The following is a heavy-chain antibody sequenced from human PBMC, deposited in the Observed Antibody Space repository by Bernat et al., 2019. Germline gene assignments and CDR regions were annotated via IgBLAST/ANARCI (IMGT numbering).Heavy chain of an antibody. Sequence: QVQLVESGGGVVQPGRSLRLSCAASGFTFSSYAMHWVRQAPGKGLEWVAVISYDGSNKYYADAVKGRFTISRDNSKNTLYLQMNSLRAEDKAVYDCARDTLNDYWGQGTLVTVSS. J-gene: IGHJ4*02. V-gene: IGHV3-30*01. D-gene: IGHD3-16*01. CDR2: ISYDGSNK. CDR3: ARDTLNDY. CDR1: GFTFSSYA.